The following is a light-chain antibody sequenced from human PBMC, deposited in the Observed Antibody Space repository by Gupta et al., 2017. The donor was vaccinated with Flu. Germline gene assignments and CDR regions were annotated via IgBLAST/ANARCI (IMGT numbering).Light chain of an antibody. J-gene: IGLJ3*02. V-gene: IGLV7-43*01. CDR2: GIS. CDR3: LLYFGGTRGV. CDR1: TGAVTSVYS. Sequence: QTVVTQEPSLTVSPGGTVTLTCASSTGAVTSVYSPNWSQQRPGQPPRALIYGISYRHSGTPARFSGSLLGGKAALTLSAVQPEDEADYYCLLYFGGTRGVFGGGTKLTVL.